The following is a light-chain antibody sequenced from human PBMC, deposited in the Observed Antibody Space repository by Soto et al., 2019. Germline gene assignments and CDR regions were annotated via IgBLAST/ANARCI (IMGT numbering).Light chain of an antibody. Sequence: EIVLTQSPATLSVSPGQRATLSCRASQSVSSNLAWYQQKPGQAPLLLIYGASPRATGIPARFSGSGSGTEFTLTISSLQSEDFAVYYCQQYNNWPPITFGQGTRLEIK. CDR3: QQYNNWPPIT. CDR2: GAS. J-gene: IGKJ5*01. CDR1: QSVSSN. V-gene: IGKV3-15*01.